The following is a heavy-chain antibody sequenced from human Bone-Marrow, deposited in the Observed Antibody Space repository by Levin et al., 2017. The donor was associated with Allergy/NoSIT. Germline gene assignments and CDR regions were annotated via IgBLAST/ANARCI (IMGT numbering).Heavy chain of an antibody. D-gene: IGHD5-24*01. CDR2: IFYSGTA. Sequence: SETLSLTCTVSGGSISSYYWSWIRQPPGKGLEWIGYIFYSGTANYNPSLKSRVTISVDTSKNQFSLKLSSVTAADTAVYYCARSSRDGYAYFDCWGQGTLVTVSS. CDR3: ARSSRDGYAYFDC. V-gene: IGHV4-59*01. J-gene: IGHJ4*02. CDR1: GGSISSYY.